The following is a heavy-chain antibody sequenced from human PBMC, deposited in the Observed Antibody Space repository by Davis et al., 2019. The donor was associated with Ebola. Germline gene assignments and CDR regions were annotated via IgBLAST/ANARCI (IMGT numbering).Heavy chain of an antibody. D-gene: IGHD4-17*01. J-gene: IGHJ4*02. CDR2: ISYDASNK. V-gene: IGHV3-30*03. CDR3: ARGLDYGDYGGDY. Sequence: GESLKISCAASGFTFSSYGMHWVRQAPGKGLEWVVGISYDASNKYYADSVKGRFTISRDNSENSLWLQMNSLRAEDTAVYYCARGLDYGDYGGDYWGQGTLVTVSS. CDR1: GFTFSSYG.